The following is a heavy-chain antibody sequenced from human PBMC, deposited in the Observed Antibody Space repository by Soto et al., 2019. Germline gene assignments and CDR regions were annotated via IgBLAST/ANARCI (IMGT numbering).Heavy chain of an antibody. CDR3: ARAAYCXSSFSCDKGAGIDAFDI. V-gene: IGHV5-51*01. CDR1: GYSFSIFW. J-gene: IGHJ3*02. D-gene: IGHD2-2*01. CDR2: INPEDSDT. Sequence: GESLKISCKGSGYSFSIFWIAWVRQMPGKGLEWMGVINPEDSDTTYDPAFEGPVTFSADKSISTAYLQWSSLKASDTAMYYCARAAYCXSSFSCDKGAGIDAFDIWGQGTMVTVSS.